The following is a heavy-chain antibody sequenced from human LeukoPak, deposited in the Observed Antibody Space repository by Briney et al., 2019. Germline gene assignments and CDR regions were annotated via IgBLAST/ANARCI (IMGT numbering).Heavy chain of an antibody. V-gene: IGHV3-66*01. Sequence: GGFLRGSCAAGGFTVSGSYMSWVSQAPGKGLEWVSVIYSGGSTYYADSVKGRFTISRDNSKNTLYLQMNSLRAEDTAVYYCARGNYYDSSGSEYFDYWGQGTLVTVSS. CDR2: IYSGGST. CDR1: GFTVSGSY. CDR3: ARGNYYDSSGSEYFDY. D-gene: IGHD3-22*01. J-gene: IGHJ4*02.